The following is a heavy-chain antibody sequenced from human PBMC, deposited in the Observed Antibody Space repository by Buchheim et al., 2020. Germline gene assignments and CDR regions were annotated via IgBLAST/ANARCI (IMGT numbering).Heavy chain of an antibody. Sequence: QVQLQQWGAGLLKPSETLSLTCAVYGGSFSGYYWSWIRQPPGKGLEWIGEINHSGSTNYNPSLKSRVTISVDTSKNQFSLKLSSVTAADTAVYYCARGKERLPYYFDYWGQGTL. CDR1: GGSFSGYY. J-gene: IGHJ4*02. CDR3: ARGKERLPYYFDY. D-gene: IGHD3-16*01. CDR2: INHSGST. V-gene: IGHV4-34*01.